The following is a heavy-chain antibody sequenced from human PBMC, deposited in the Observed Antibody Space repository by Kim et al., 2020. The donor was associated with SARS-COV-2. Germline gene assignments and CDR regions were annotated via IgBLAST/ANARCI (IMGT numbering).Heavy chain of an antibody. CDR3: AGSIAVAGTPFDY. Sequence: YAQKFQGRVTITADESTSTAYMELSSLRSEDTAVYYCAGSIAVAGTPFDYWVQGTLVTVSS. D-gene: IGHD6-19*01. J-gene: IGHJ4*02. V-gene: IGHV1-69*01.